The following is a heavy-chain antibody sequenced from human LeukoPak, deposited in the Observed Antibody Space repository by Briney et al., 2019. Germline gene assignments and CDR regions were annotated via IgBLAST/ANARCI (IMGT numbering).Heavy chain of an antibody. CDR2: IWSDGSSE. Sequence: PGGSLRLSCAASGFIFSNFGIHWVRQAPGKGLEWLALIWSDGSSEYYADSVKGRFTISRDNSKNTLYLQMNGLRVEDTAVYYCARGHDSSGYYYYYSMDVWGQGTTVTVSS. CDR1: GFIFSNFG. V-gene: IGHV3-33*01. D-gene: IGHD3-22*01. J-gene: IGHJ6*02. CDR3: ARGHDSSGYYYYYSMDV.